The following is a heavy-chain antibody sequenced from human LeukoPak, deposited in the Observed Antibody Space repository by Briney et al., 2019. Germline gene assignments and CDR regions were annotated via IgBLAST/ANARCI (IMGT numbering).Heavy chain of an antibody. CDR1: GFTFSSHG. Sequence: GRSLRLSCAASGFTFSSHGMHWVRQAPGKGLEWVAVIWYDGSNKYYADSVKGRFTISRDNSKNTLYLQMNSLRAEDTAVYYCARAYYDSSFDYWGQGTLVTVSS. J-gene: IGHJ4*02. CDR2: IWYDGSNK. V-gene: IGHV3-33*01. D-gene: IGHD3-22*01. CDR3: ARAYYDSSFDY.